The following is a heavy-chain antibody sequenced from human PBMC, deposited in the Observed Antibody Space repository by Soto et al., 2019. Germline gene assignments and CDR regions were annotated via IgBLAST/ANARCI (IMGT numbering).Heavy chain of an antibody. CDR2: FDPEDGET. CDR3: APGCRGGSCYSTKNSHSGMDV. CDR1: GYTLTELS. J-gene: IGHJ6*04. V-gene: IGHV1-24*01. D-gene: IGHD2-15*01. Sequence: ASVKVSCKVSGYTLTELSMHWVRQAPGKGLEWMGGFDPEDGETIYAQKFQGRVTMTEDTSTDTAYMELSSLRSEDTAVDYCAPGCRGGSCYSTKNSHSGMDVWGKGPRVTVS.